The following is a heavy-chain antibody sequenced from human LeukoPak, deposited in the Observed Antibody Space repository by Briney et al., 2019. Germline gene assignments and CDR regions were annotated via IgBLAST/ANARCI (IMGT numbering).Heavy chain of an antibody. CDR1: GYSFTTYY. CDR3: AREGEWELEVIGGY. J-gene: IGHJ4*02. Sequence: GASVKVSCKASGYSFTTYYMHWVRQAPGQGLEWMGIINPSRGSATYAQKFQGRVTITRDTSTTTVYMELSSLRSEDTAVYYCAREGEWELEVIGGYWGQETLVTVSS. V-gene: IGHV1-46*01. CDR2: INPSRGSA. D-gene: IGHD1-26*01.